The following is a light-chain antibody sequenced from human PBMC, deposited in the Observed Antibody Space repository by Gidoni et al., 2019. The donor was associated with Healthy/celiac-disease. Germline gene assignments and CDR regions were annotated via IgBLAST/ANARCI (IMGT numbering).Light chain of an antibody. J-gene: IGLJ2*01. Sequence: QSALTQPPSASGSPGQSLTISCTGTSSDVGGYNYVSWYQQHPGKAPKLIIYEVSKRPSGVPDRFSGSKSGNTASLTVAGLQAEDEADYYCSSYAGSNPHVVFGGGTKLTVL. CDR2: EVS. CDR3: SSYAGSNPHVV. V-gene: IGLV2-8*01. CDR1: SSDVGGYNY.